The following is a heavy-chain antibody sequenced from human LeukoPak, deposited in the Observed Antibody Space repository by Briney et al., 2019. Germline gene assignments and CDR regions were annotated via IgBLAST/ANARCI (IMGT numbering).Heavy chain of an antibody. D-gene: IGHD4-23*01. J-gene: IGHJ4*02. V-gene: IGHV3-30-3*01. Sequence: GGSLRLSCAASGFTFSSYAMHWVRQAPGKGLEWVAVISYDGSNKYYADSVKGRFTISRDNSKNTLYLQMNSLRAGDTAVYYCARDPLVVTHNSYYFDYWGQGTLVTVSS. CDR1: GFTFSSYA. CDR3: ARDPLVVTHNSYYFDY. CDR2: ISYDGSNK.